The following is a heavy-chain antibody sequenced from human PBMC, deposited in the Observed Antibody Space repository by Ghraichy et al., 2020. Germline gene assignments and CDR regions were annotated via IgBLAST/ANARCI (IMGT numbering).Heavy chain of an antibody. Sequence: SQTLSLTCTVSGGSISSSNYYWGWIRQPLGKGLEWIGTIYYSGSTYCNPSLKSRVTISVDTSKNQFSLKLSSVTAADTAVYYCARQPRRYFDSSGYYYPNWFDPWGQGTLVTVSS. CDR2: IYYSGST. J-gene: IGHJ5*02. CDR1: GGSISSSNYY. CDR3: ARQPRRYFDSSGYYYPNWFDP. D-gene: IGHD3-22*01. V-gene: IGHV4-39*01.